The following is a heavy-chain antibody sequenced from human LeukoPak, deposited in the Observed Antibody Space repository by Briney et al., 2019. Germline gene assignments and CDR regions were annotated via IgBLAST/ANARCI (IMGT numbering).Heavy chain of an antibody. CDR2: IYSSDST. V-gene: IGHV3-53*01. J-gene: IGHJ4*02. Sequence: HSGGSLRLSCAASGFTVSSNYMSWVRQAPGKGLEWVSVIYSSDSTYYADSVKGRFTISRDNSKNTLYLQMNSLRAEDTAVYYCARGKWNYPFDYWGQGTLVTVSS. D-gene: IGHD1-7*01. CDR3: ARGKWNYPFDY. CDR1: GFTVSSNY.